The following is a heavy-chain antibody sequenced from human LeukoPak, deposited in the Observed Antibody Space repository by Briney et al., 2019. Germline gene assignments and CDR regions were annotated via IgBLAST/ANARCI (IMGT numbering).Heavy chain of an antibody. CDR3: ASWSGSQDY. J-gene: IGHJ4*02. CDR2: ISGSGGGT. Sequence: GGSLRLSCAASGFTFSSDAMSWVRQAPGKGLELVSAISGSGGGTYYADSVKGRFTISRDNSKNTLYLQMNTPRAADTAVYYCASWSGSQDYWGQGTLVTVSS. CDR1: GFTFSSDA. D-gene: IGHD1-26*01. V-gene: IGHV3-23*01.